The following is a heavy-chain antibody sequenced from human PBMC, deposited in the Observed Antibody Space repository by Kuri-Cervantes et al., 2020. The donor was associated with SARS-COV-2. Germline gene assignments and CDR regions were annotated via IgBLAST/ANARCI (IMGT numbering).Heavy chain of an antibody. Sequence: SDTLSLTCAVYGGSFSGYYWSWIRQPPGKGLEWIGEINHSGSTNYNPSLKSRVTISVDTSKNQFSLKLSSVTAADTAVYYCARVGGLYSSSWFRGGFDYWGQGTLVTVSS. CDR1: GGSFSGYY. CDR2: INHSGST. D-gene: IGHD6-13*01. V-gene: IGHV4-34*01. CDR3: ARVGGLYSSSWFRGGFDY. J-gene: IGHJ4*02.